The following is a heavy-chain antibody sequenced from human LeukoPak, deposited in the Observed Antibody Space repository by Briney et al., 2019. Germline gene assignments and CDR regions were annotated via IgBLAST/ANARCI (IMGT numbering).Heavy chain of an antibody. Sequence: SETLSLTCTVSGGSISNSNYYWGWIRQPPGKGLEWIGSISYSGSTSYNPSLKSRVTISVDTSKNQFSLMLSSVTAADTGVYYCARLSQGGSSYGPLDVWGQGTTVTVSS. V-gene: IGHV4-39*01. CDR3: ARLSQGGSSYGPLDV. CDR2: ISYSGST. CDR1: GGSISNSNYY. D-gene: IGHD5-18*01. J-gene: IGHJ6*02.